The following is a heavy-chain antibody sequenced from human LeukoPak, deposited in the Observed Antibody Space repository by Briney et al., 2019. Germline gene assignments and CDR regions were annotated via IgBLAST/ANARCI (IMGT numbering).Heavy chain of an antibody. J-gene: IGHJ4*02. CDR3: AREGTIFGVAPPSSFDY. CDR1: GGSFSGYY. D-gene: IGHD3-3*01. CDR2: INHSGST. V-gene: IGHV4-34*01. Sequence: SETLSLTCAVYGGSFSGYYWSWIRQPPGKGLEWIGEINHSGSTNYNPSLKSQVTISVDTSKNQFSLKLSSVTAADTAVYYCAREGTIFGVAPPSSFDYWGQGTLVTVSS.